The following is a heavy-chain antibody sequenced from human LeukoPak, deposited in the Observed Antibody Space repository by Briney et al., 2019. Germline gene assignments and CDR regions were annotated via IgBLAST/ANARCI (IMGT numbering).Heavy chain of an antibody. CDR2: ISGSGGRT. Sequence: PGGSLRLSCAASGFTFSSHGMNWVRQAPGKGLEWVSGISGSGGRTYYADSVKGRFTISRDNSNHMLYLQMNSLIAEDTAIYYCAKTRITMVRGVIPFFDYWGQGTLVTVSS. V-gene: IGHV3-23*01. J-gene: IGHJ4*02. CDR3: AKTRITMVRGVIPFFDY. D-gene: IGHD3-10*01. CDR1: GFTFSSHG.